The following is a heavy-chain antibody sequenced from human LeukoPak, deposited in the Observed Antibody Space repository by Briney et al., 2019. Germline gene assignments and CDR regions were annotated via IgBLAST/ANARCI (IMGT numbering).Heavy chain of an antibody. Sequence: TGGSLRLSCAASGFTFSDYYMSWIRQAPGKGLEWVSYISSSSSYTNYADSVKGRFTISRDNAKNSLYLQMNSLRAEDTAVYYCTRRRPGGSYRDYWGQGTLVTVSS. CDR1: GFTFSDYY. CDR3: TRRRPGGSYRDY. CDR2: ISSSSSYT. V-gene: IGHV3-11*03. D-gene: IGHD1-26*01. J-gene: IGHJ4*02.